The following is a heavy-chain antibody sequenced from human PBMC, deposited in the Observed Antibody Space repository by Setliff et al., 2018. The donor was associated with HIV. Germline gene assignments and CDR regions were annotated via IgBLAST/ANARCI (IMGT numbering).Heavy chain of an antibody. Sequence: GGSLRLSCAASGFTVGGTYMRWVRQAPGKGLEWVSSIIIGTTYVFYADSLKGRFSISTDNAKNSLYLQMDGLTIDDTAVYYCSRGPPSGTYMNYWGQGTLVTVSS. V-gene: IGHV3-21*06. CDR2: IIIGTTYV. CDR3: SRGPPSGTYMNY. J-gene: IGHJ4*02. CDR1: GFTVGGTY. D-gene: IGHD1-26*01.